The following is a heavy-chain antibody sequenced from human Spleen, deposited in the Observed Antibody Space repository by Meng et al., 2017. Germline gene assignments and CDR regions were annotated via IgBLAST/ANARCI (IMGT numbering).Heavy chain of an antibody. V-gene: IGHV3-30*01. Sequence: GESLKISCAASGFSFSSYAMHWVRKAPGKGLEWVAFISYDGSDKDFAGSVKGRFTISRDNAKDTLYLQMNNLRPEDTAVYYCARAIYYYDSSGYYSYYWYFDLWGRGTLVTVSS. CDR1: GFSFSSYA. CDR2: ISYDGSDK. J-gene: IGHJ2*01. CDR3: ARAIYYYDSSGYYSYYWYFDL. D-gene: IGHD3-22*01.